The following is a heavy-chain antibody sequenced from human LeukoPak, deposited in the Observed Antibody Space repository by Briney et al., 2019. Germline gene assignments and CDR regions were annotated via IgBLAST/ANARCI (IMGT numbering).Heavy chain of an antibody. CDR2: ISYDGSNK. V-gene: IGHV3-30*18. D-gene: IGHD3-22*01. CDR1: GFTFSSYY. CDR3: AKDPFGSSGYSSRFDP. J-gene: IGHJ5*02. Sequence: QPGGSLRLSCAASGFTFSSYYMNWVRQAPGKGREWVAVISYDGSNKYYADSVKGRFTISRDNSKNTLYLQMNSLRAEDTAVYYCAKDPFGSSGYSSRFDPWGQGTLVTVSA.